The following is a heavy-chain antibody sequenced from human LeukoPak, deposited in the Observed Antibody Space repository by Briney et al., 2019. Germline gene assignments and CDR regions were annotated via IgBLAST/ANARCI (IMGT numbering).Heavy chain of an antibody. J-gene: IGHJ4*02. V-gene: IGHV3-23*01. CDR1: GFNFNNFA. CDR2: MTGPADTT. Sequence: GGSLRLSCAASGFNFNNFAMSWVRQAPGRGLEWLSAMTGPADTTYYAESVKDRFTISRDYSKSMVFLQMNSLRVEDTAIYYCAKGAEIDHWGQGTLVTVSS. CDR3: AKGAEIDH.